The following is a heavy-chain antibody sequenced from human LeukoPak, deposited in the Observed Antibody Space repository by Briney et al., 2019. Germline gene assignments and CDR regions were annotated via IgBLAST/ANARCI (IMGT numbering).Heavy chain of an antibody. CDR1: GGSISSGDYY. V-gene: IGHV4-30-4*01. D-gene: IGHD4-17*01. J-gene: IGHJ3*02. Sequence: SETLSLTCTVSGGSISSGDYYWSWIRQPPGKGLEWIGYIYYSGSTYYNPSLKSRVTISVDTSKNQFSLKLSSVTAADTAVYYCARVLRGDAFDIWGQGTMVTVSS. CDR3: ARVLRGDAFDI. CDR2: IYYSGST.